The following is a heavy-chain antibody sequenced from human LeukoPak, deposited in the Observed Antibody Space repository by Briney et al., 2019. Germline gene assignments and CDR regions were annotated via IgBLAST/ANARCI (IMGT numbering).Heavy chain of an antibody. V-gene: IGHV3-30*02. CDR1: GFTFRSYD. J-gene: IGHJ3*02. Sequence: GGSLRLSCAASGFTFRSYDMHWVRQAPGKGLEWLAFIRNDGSDKYYLDSVKGRFTISRDNSKNILYLQLNSLTAEDTAVYYCAKNRVSQNYADSFEIWGQGTMVSVCS. CDR3: AKNRVSQNYADSFEI. CDR2: IRNDGSDK. D-gene: IGHD5-24*01.